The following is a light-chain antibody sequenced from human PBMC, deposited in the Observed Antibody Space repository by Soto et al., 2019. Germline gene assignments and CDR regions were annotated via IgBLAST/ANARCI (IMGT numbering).Light chain of an antibody. Sequence: EVMLTQSPGTLSLSPGERATLSCRASQSVSSNYLAWYQQKSGQAPRLLIYGASNRATGIPDRFSGSGSGTDFTLTIRRLEPEVFAVYSCQQYDTSPRTFGQGTKVEFK. V-gene: IGKV3-20*01. CDR1: QSVSSNY. CDR3: QQYDTSPRT. J-gene: IGKJ1*01. CDR2: GAS.